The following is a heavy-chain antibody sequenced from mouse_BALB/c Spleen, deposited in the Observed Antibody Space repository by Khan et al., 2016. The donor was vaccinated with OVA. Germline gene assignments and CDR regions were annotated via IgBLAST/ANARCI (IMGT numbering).Heavy chain of an antibody. CDR1: GYAFTNYL. J-gene: IGHJ3*01. V-gene: IGHV1-54*01. D-gene: IGHD2-14*01. CDR3: ARSGYDYFAY. Sequence: QVQLKQSGAELVRPGTSVKVSCKASGYAFTNYLIEWIKQRPGQGLEWIGVINPGSGGTNYNEKFKGKATLTADKSSSTAYMQLSSLTSDDSAVYFCARSGYDYFAYWGQGTLVTVSA. CDR2: INPGSGGT.